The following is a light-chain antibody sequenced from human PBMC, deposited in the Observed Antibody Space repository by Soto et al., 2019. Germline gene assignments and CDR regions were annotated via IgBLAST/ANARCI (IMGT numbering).Light chain of an antibody. Sequence: SASVGDRVTISCTGSSSNIGAGYDVHWYQQLPGTAPKLLIYGNSNRPSGVPDRFSGSKSGTSASLAITGLQAEDEADYYCQSYDSSLSGSNVFGTGTKVTVL. J-gene: IGLJ1*01. CDR1: SSNIGAGYD. CDR2: GNS. V-gene: IGLV1-40*01. CDR3: QSYDSSLSGSNV.